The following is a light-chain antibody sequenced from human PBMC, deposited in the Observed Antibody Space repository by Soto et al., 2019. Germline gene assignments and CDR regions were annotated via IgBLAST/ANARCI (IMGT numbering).Light chain of an antibody. CDR1: SSDVGGYHY. V-gene: IGLV2-14*01. CDR3: SSYTIFNTLV. Sequence: QSVLTQPASVSASPGQSITISCTGTSSDVGGYHYVSWYQRHPNKAPKLIIYEVSNRPSGVSNRFSGSKSDNTASLSISGLQAEDEADYYCSSYTIFNTLVFGGGTKLTVL. J-gene: IGLJ3*02. CDR2: EVS.